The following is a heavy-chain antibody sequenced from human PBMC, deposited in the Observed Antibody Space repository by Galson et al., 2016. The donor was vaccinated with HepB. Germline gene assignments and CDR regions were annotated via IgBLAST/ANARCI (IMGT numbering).Heavy chain of an antibody. J-gene: IGHJ5*02. CDR3: ARRVTAAGFDP. CDR2: IHPGDSGT. D-gene: IGHD6-13*01. Sequence: QSGAEVKKPGESLKISCKGSGSIFTNNWIAWVRQMPGKGLEWMGTIHPGDSGTRYSPSFQGQVTISADKSVRTAYLQWTTLKASDTAMYYCARRVTAAGFDPWGQGTLVIVSS. V-gene: IGHV5-51*01. CDR1: GSIFTNNW.